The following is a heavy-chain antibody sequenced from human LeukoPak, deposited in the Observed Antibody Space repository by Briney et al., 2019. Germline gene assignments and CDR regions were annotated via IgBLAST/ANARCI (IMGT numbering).Heavy chain of an antibody. D-gene: IGHD1-20*01. V-gene: IGHV4-39*07. J-gene: IGHJ4*02. CDR2: IYYSGST. CDR1: GGSISSSSYY. Sequence: SETLSLTCTVSGGSISSSSYYWGWIRQPPGKGLEWIGSIYYSGSTYYNPSLKSRVIISVDTSKNQFSLKLSSVTAADTAMYYCARDVDPNWNDDYFEYWGQGTLVTVSS. CDR3: ARDVDPNWNDDYFEY.